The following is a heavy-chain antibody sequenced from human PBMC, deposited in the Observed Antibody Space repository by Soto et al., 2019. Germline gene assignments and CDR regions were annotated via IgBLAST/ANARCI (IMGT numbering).Heavy chain of an antibody. CDR1: GGSISSYY. J-gene: IGHJ4*02. V-gene: IGHV4-59*12. D-gene: IGHD5-18*01. CDR2: IYYSGST. Sequence: SETLSLTCTVSGGSISSYYWSWIRQPPGKGLEWIGYIYYSGSTNYNPSHKSRVTISVDTSKNQFSLKLSSVTAADTAVYSCARVRREYSYGYHFDYWGRGTLVTVSS. CDR3: ARVRREYSYGYHFDY.